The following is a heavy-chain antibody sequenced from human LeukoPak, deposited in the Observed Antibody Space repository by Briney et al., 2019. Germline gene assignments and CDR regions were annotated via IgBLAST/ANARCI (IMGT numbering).Heavy chain of an antibody. D-gene: IGHD1-1*01. V-gene: IGHV4-4*09. J-gene: IGHJ6*03. Sequence: PSETLSLTCTVSGGSISSYYWSWIRQPPGKGLEWIGYIYTSGSTNYNPSLKSRVTISVDTSKNQFSLKLSSVTAADTAVYYCARLWWNDVNYYYYMDVWGKGTTVTVSS. CDR3: ARLWWNDVNYYYYMDV. CDR2: IYTSGST. CDR1: GGSISSYY.